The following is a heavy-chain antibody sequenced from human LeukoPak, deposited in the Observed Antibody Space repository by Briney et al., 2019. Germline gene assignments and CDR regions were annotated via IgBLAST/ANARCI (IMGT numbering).Heavy chain of an antibody. CDR1: GGSISSGSYY. CDR3: ARDDDYYDSSGYYYSDY. J-gene: IGHJ4*02. Sequence: SQTLSLICTVSGGSISSGSYYWSWIRQPAGKGLEWIGRIYTSGSTNYNPSLKSRVTISVDTSKNQFSLKLSSVTAADTAVYYCARDDDYYDSSGYYYSDYWGQGTLVTVSS. D-gene: IGHD3-22*01. V-gene: IGHV4-61*02. CDR2: IYTSGST.